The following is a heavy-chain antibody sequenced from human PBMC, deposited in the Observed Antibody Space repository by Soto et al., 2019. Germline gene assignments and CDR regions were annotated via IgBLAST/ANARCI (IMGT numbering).Heavy chain of an antibody. Sequence: PSETLSLTCTVSGGPISSGGYYWSLIRQHPGKGLEWIGYIYYSGSTYYNPSLKSRVTISVDTSKNQFSLKLSSVTAADTAVYYCARDSMGYYDSSGPWGMDVWGQGTTVTVSS. CDR1: GGPISSGGYY. CDR2: IYYSGST. J-gene: IGHJ6*02. D-gene: IGHD3-22*01. CDR3: ARDSMGYYDSSGPWGMDV. V-gene: IGHV4-31*03.